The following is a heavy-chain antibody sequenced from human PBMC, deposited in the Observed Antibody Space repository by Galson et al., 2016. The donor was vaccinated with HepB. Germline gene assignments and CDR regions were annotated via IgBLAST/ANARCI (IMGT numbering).Heavy chain of an antibody. Sequence: ETLSLTCTVSGGSISSNIYYWGWIRQPPGKGLEWIGSMYYSGSTYYNPSLQSRVTITVDTSTNQVSLNLRSVTAADTAVYYCVRRRLVVAGRGWFDPWGQGTLVTVSS. CDR1: GGSISSNIYY. V-gene: IGHV4-39*07. CDR3: VRRRLVVAGRGWFDP. CDR2: MYYSGST. J-gene: IGHJ5*02. D-gene: IGHD6-19*01.